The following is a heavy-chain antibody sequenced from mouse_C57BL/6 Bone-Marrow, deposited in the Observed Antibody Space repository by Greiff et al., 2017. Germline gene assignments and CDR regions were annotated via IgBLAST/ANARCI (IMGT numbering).Heavy chain of an antibody. V-gene: IGHV5-17*01. Sequence: DVMLVESGGGLVKPGGSLKLSCAASGFTFRDYGMHWVRQAPEKGLEWVAYISSGSSTIYYADTVKGRFTISRDNAKNTLFLQMTSLRSEDTAMDYCARGAFYYYGSRDAMDYWGQGTSVTVSS. D-gene: IGHD1-1*01. CDR3: ARGAFYYYGSRDAMDY. J-gene: IGHJ4*01. CDR1: GFTFRDYG. CDR2: ISSGSSTI.